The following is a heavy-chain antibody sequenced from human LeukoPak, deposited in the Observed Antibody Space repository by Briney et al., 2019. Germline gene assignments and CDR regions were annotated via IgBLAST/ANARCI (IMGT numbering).Heavy chain of an antibody. CDR2: ISAYNGNT. CDR3: ARDLWQHLVRGRAMDV. D-gene: IGHD6-13*01. CDR1: GYTFTSYG. Sequence: ASVKVSCKASGYTFTSYGISWVRRAPGQGLEWMGWISAYNGNTNYAQKLRGRVTMTTDTSTSTAYMELRSLRSDDTAVYYCARDLWQHLVRGRAMDVWGKGTTVTVSS. J-gene: IGHJ6*03. V-gene: IGHV1-18*04.